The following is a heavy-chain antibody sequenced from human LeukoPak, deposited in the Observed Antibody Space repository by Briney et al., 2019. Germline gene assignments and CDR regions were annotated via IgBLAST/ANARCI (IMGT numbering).Heavy chain of an antibody. CDR2: IYHSGST. CDR1: GGSISSGGYY. CDR3: ARELLPEGGWFDP. V-gene: IGHV4-30-2*01. Sequence: PSQTLSLTCTVSGGSISSGGYYWSWIRQPPGKGLEWIGYIYHSGSTYYNPSLKSRVTISVDRSKNQFSLKLSSVTAADTAVYYCARELLPEGGWFDPWGQGTLVTVSS. J-gene: IGHJ5*02. D-gene: IGHD1-14*01.